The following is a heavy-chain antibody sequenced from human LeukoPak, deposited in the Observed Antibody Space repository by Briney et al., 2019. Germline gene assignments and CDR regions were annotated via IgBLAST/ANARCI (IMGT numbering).Heavy chain of an antibody. CDR1: GFTFSSYW. CDR3: APHCSSASCPDY. CDR2: IKQDGSEK. V-gene: IGHV3-7*01. J-gene: IGHJ4*02. Sequence: GGSLRLSCAASGFTFSSYWMSWVRQAPGKGLEWVANIKQDGSEKYYVDSVKGRFTISRDNARNSLYLQMNSLRTEDTSVYYCAPHCSSASCPDYWGQGTLVTVSS. D-gene: IGHD2-2*01.